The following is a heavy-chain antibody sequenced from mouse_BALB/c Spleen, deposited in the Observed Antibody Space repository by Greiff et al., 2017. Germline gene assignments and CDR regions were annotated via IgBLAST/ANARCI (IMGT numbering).Heavy chain of an antibody. V-gene: IGHV5-6*01. CDR3: EKKNDQFITTAYFDY. D-gene: IGHD1-2*01. Sequence: EVKLMESGGDLVKPGGSLKLSCAASGFTFSSYGMSWVRQTPDKRLEWVATISSGGSYTYYPDSVKGRFTISRDNAKNTLYLQMSSLKSEDTAMYYCEKKNDQFITTAYFDYGGQGTTLTVP. J-gene: IGHJ2*01. CDR1: GFTFSSYG. CDR2: ISSGGSYT.